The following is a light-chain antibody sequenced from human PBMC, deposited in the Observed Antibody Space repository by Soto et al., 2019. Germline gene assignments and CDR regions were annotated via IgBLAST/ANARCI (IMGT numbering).Light chain of an antibody. CDR2: DAS. V-gene: IGKV1-5*01. J-gene: IGKJ1*01. CDR3: QQYNSYSET. Sequence: DIPMTQSPSTLSASVGDRVTITCRASQSISSWLAWYQQKPGKAPKLLIYDASSLESGVPSRFSGSGSGTEFTLTISSLQPDDFATYYCQQYNSYSETFGQGTKAEIK. CDR1: QSISSW.